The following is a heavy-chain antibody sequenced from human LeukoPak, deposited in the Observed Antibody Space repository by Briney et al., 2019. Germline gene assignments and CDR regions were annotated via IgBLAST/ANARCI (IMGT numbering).Heavy chain of an antibody. CDR2: IYYSGST. D-gene: IGHD5-18*01. CDR1: GGSISSYY. Sequence: PSETLSLTCTVSGGSISSYYWSWIRQPPGKGLEWIGYIYYSGSTNYNPSLKSRVTISVDTSKNQFSLKLTSVTAADTAVYYCAKPRGYNYLRYFDYWGQGTLVTVSS. V-gene: IGHV4-59*12. CDR3: AKPRGYNYLRYFDY. J-gene: IGHJ4*02.